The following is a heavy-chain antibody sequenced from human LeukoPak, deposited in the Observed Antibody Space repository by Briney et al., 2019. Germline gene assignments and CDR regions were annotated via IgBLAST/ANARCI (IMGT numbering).Heavy chain of an antibody. CDR3: AREGRVRLNWFDP. CDR1: GYTFTGYY. J-gene: IGHJ5*02. CDR2: INPNSGGT. V-gene: IGHV1-2*02. D-gene: IGHD1-1*01. Sequence: GASVKVSCTASGYTFTGYYMHWVRQAPGQGLEWMGWINPNSGGTNYAQKFQGRVTMTRDASISTAYMELSRLRSDDTAVYYCAREGRVRLNWFDPWGQGTLVTVSS.